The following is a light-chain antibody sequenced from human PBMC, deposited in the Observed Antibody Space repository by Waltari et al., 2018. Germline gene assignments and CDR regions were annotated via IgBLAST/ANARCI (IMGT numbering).Light chain of an antibody. V-gene: IGLV4-69*01. CDR1: SGHSSNA. Sequence: QLVLTQSPSASASLGASAKLTCTLSSGHSSNAIAWHQQQSEKGPRDLMKVNSDGSHSKGDGIPYRFSGSSSGAERFLTISSLQSEDEADYYCQTWGTGIVLFGGGTKLTVL. J-gene: IGLJ2*01. CDR2: VNSDGSH. CDR3: QTWGTGIVL.